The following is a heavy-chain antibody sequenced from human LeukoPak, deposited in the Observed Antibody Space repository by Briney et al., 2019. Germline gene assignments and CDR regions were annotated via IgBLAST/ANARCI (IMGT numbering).Heavy chain of an antibody. J-gene: IGHJ5*02. D-gene: IGHD3-9*01. V-gene: IGHV4-34*01. CDR3: ARGRHDILTGSFSLRWFDP. Sequence: PSETLSLTCAVYGGSFSGYYWSWIRQPPGKGLEWIGEINHSGSTNYNPSLKSRVTISVDTSENQFSLKLSSVTAADTAVYYCARGRHDILTGSFSLRWFDPWGQGTLVTVSS. CDR1: GGSFSGYY. CDR2: INHSGST.